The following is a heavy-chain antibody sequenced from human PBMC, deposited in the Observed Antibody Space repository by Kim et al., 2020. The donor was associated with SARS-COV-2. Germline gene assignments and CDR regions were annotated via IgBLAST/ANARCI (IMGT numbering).Heavy chain of an antibody. CDR1: GGSFSGYY. D-gene: IGHD6-19*01. V-gene: IGHV4-34*01. Sequence: SETLSLTCAVYGGSFSGYYWSWIRQPPGKGLEWIGEINHSGSTNYNPSLKSRVTISVDTSKNQFSLKLSSVTAADTAVYYCARGAVAGSSFNFDYWGQGT. CDR2: INHSGST. CDR3: ARGAVAGSSFNFDY. J-gene: IGHJ4*02.